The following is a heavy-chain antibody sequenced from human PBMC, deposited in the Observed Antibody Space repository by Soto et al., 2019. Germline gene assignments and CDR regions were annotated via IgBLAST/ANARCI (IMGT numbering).Heavy chain of an antibody. CDR2: ISYDGSNK. Sequence: GGSLRLSCAASGVTFSSYNMNWVRQAPGKGLEWVAVISYDGSNKYYADSVKGRPTISRDNSQNTLYLQMNSLRAEDTAVYYCAKGDYGGNSHTFDIWGQGTMVTVSS. V-gene: IGHV3-30*18. J-gene: IGHJ3*02. CDR1: GVTFSSYN. D-gene: IGHD4-17*01. CDR3: AKGDYGGNSHTFDI.